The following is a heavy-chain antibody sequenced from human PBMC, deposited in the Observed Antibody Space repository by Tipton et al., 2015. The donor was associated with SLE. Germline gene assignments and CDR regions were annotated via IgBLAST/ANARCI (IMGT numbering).Heavy chain of an antibody. J-gene: IGHJ3*02. D-gene: IGHD5-18*01. Sequence: TLSLTCTVSGGSISSYYWSWIRQPPGKGLEWIGYIYYSGSTNYNPSLKRRVTISVDTSKNQFSLKLSSVTAADTAVYYCASLLYSPEAFDIWGQGTMLTVSS. CDR1: GGSISSYY. V-gene: IGHV4-59*01. CDR3: ASLLYSPEAFDI. CDR2: IYYSGST.